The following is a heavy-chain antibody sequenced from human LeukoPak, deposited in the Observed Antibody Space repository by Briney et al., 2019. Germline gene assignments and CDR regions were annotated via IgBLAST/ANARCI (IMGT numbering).Heavy chain of an antibody. CDR3: ATQAMVAATIDY. J-gene: IGHJ4*02. D-gene: IGHD2-15*01. Sequence: SETLSLTCIVSGGSISSSGYYWGWVRQPPGKGLEWIGCMYHSGNTYYNPSLKSRVIISVDTSKNQFSLKLTSVTAADTAVYYCATQAMVAATIDYWGQGTLVTVSS. CDR2: MYHSGNT. V-gene: IGHV4-39*01. CDR1: GGSISSSGYY.